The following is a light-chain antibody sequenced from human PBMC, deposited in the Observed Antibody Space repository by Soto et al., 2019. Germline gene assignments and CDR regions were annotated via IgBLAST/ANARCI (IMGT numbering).Light chain of an antibody. J-gene: IGLJ2*01. V-gene: IGLV2-8*01. CDR1: SSDVGGYNY. CDR2: EVI. Sequence: QSALTQPPSASGSPGQSVTISCTGTSSDVGGYNYVSWYQQHPGKAPKLMIYEVIKRPSGVPDRSSGSKSGNTASLTVTGLQAEDEADYYCSSYAGNNNLRVFGGGTKLTVL. CDR3: SSYAGNNNLRV.